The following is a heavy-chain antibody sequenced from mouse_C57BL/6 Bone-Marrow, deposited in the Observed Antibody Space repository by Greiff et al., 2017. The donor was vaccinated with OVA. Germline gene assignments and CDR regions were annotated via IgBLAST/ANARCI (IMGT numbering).Heavy chain of an antibody. CDR1: GYSITSGYY. V-gene: IGHV3-6*01. CDR2: ISYDGSN. Sequence: EVQLVESGPGLVKPSQSLSLTCSVTGYSITSGYYWNWIRQFPGNKLEWMGYISYDGSNNYNPSLKNRISITRDTSKNQFFLKLNSVTTEDTATYYCAKDYYGSRKGYFDYWGQGTTLTVSS. J-gene: IGHJ2*01. CDR3: AKDYYGSRKGYFDY. D-gene: IGHD1-1*01.